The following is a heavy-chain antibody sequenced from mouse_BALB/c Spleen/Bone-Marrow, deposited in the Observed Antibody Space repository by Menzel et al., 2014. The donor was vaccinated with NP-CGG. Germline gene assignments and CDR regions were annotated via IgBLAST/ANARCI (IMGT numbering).Heavy chain of an antibody. CDR1: GYAFTNYL. V-gene: IGHV1-54*01. CDR2: INPGSGGT. CDR3: AREGYYGLDY. Sequence: VQLQQSGAKLVRPGTSVKVSCKASGYAFTNYLIEWFKQRPGQGLEWIGVINPGSGGTNFNEKFRGKATLTADKSSSTAYVQFNSLTSDDSAVYFCAREGYYGLDYWGQGTTLTVSS. D-gene: IGHD2-1*01. J-gene: IGHJ2*01.